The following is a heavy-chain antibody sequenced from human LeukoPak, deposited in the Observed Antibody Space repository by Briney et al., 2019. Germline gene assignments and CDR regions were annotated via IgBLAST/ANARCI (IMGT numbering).Heavy chain of an antibody. Sequence: PSETLSLTCSVSGGSISYYHWSWIRQPPEKGLEWIGYIRSSESATYNPSLESRVTMSVDTSWNQFSLRLNSLTAADTAVYYCARHDSRGGSYDFWGQGTLVTVSS. CDR3: ARHDSRGGSYDF. CDR1: GGSISYYH. CDR2: IRSSESA. J-gene: IGHJ4*02. D-gene: IGHD1-26*01. V-gene: IGHV4-59*08.